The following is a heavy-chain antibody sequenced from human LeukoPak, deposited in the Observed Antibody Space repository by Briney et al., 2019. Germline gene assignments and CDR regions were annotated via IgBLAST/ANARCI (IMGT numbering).Heavy chain of an antibody. CDR2: IKQDGSEK. CDR1: GFTFTSYW. J-gene: IGHJ4*02. V-gene: IGHV3-7*01. Sequence: GGSLRLSCAASGFTFTSYWMSWVRQAPGKGLEWVANIKQDGSEKYYVDSVKGRFTISRDNAKNSLYLQMNSLRAEDTAVYYCASSGWYVPALFDYWGQGTLVTVSS. CDR3: ASSGWYVPALFDY. D-gene: IGHD6-19*01.